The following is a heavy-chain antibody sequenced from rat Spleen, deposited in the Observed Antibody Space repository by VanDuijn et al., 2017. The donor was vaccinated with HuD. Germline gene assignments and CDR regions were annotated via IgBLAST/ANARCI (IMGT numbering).Heavy chain of an antibody. CDR2: ISPSGGST. V-gene: IGHV5-25*01. CDR1: GFTFSNYD. J-gene: IGHJ2*01. CDR3: ARSSTEGIALFDY. Sequence: EVQLVESGGGLVQPGRSLKLSCAASGFTFSNYDMAWVRQAPTKVLEWVASISPSGGSTYYRDSVKGRFTVSRDNAKSTLYLQMDSLRSEDTATYYCARSSTEGIALFDYWGQGVMVTVSS. D-gene: IGHD1-11*01.